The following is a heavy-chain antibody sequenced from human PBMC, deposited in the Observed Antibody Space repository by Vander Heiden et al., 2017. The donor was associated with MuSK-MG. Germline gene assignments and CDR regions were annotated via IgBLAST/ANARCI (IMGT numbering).Heavy chain of an antibody. D-gene: IGHD7-27*01. CDR3: AGPTGDPWYFDL. J-gene: IGHJ2*01. CDR2: IYYSGST. CDR1: GGPLSSGDYY. Sequence: QVQLQESGPGLVKHSQTLSPTSTVSGGPLSSGDYYWSWIRQPPGKGLEWIGYIYYSGSTYYNPSLKSRVTISVDTSKNQFSLKLSSVTAADTAVYYCAGPTGDPWYFDLWGRGTLVTVSS. V-gene: IGHV4-30-4*01.